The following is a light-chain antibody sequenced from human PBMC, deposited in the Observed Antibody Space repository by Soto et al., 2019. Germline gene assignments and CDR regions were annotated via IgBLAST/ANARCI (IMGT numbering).Light chain of an antibody. J-gene: IGKJ2*01. V-gene: IGKV3-11*01. CDR2: DAS. CDR3: QQRSNWPPMYT. Sequence: EIVLTQSPATLSLSPGERATLSCRASQSVSSYLAWYQQKRGQAPRLLIYDASNRTTGIPARFSGSGSGTNFTLTISSLEPEDFAVYYWQQRSNWPPMYTFGQGTKLEIK. CDR1: QSVSSY.